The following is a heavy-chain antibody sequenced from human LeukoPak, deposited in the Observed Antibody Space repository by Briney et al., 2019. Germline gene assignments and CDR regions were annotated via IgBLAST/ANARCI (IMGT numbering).Heavy chain of an antibody. CDR1: GGSISSGGYC. D-gene: IGHD3-16*01. CDR2: IYYSGST. Sequence: PSQTLSLTCTVSGGSISSGGYCWSWLRQHPGTGLEWIGYIYYSGSTYYNPSLKSRVTISVDTSKNQFSLKLSSVTAADTAVYYCARGGNLVYWFDPWGQGTLVTVSS. CDR3: ARGGNLVYWFDP. V-gene: IGHV4-31*03. J-gene: IGHJ5*02.